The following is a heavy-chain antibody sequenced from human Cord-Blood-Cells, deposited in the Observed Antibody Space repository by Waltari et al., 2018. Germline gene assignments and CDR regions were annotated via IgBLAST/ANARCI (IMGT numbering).Heavy chain of an antibody. J-gene: IGHJ6*02. V-gene: IGHV1-2*02. CDR3: ARDFQYYGGNYYYGMDV. CDR1: GYPSTVYH. Sequence: QVQLVQSGAAVTKPGASLKVSCKASGYPSTVYHMHCVQQPPGQGLEWMGWINPNSGGTNYAQKFQGRVTMTRDTSISTAYMELSRLRSDDTAVYYCARDFQYYGGNYYYGMDVWGQGTTVTVSS. D-gene: IGHD4-17*01. CDR2: INPNSGGT.